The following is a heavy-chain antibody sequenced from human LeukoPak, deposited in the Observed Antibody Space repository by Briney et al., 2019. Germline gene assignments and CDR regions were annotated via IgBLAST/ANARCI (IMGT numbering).Heavy chain of an antibody. CDR1: GDSIGSGSHF. CDR3: ARDSRDVSATPPATRWFDP. J-gene: IGHJ5*02. V-gene: IGHV4-61*09. D-gene: IGHD5-24*01. Sequence: SETLSLTCAVSGDSIGSGSHFWSWIRKPAGKGLEWIGHIYVDGTTKYNPSLKSRVSMSVDTSKNQFSLKLTSVTAADTAVYYCARDSRDVSATPPATRWFDPWGQGTLSPSPQ. CDR2: IYVDGTT.